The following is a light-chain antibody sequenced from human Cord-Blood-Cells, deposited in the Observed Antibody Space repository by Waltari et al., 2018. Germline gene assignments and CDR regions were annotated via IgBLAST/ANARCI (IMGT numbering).Light chain of an antibody. CDR1: QSISSY. CDR3: QQSYSTPLT. CDR2: AAS. V-gene: IGKV1-39*01. J-gene: IGKJ4*01. Sequence: DIQTTQSPSSLSASVGDSVTITCRANQSISSYLNWYQQKPGKAPKLLIYAASRLQSGVPSRFGGSGSETDFTLTISSLRPGDFATYGCQQSYSTPLTFGGGTKVEIK.